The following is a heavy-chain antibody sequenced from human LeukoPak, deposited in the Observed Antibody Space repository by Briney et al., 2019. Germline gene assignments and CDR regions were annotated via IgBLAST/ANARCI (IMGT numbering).Heavy chain of an antibody. D-gene: IGHD3-10*01. J-gene: IGHJ4*02. V-gene: IGHV4-59*01. CDR1: GGSISSDY. CDR3: GRTYYYGSGSYYVQYFDY. CDR2: IFYSGST. Sequence: SETLSLTCTVSGGSISSDYWSWIRQPPGKGLEWIGCIFYSGSTNYNPSLKSRVTISVDTSKNQFSLKLSSVTAADAAVYYCGRTYYYGSGSYYVQYFDYWGQGTLVTVS.